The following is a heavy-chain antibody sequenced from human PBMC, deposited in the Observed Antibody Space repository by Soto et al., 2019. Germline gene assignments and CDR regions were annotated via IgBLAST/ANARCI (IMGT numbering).Heavy chain of an antibody. CDR3: ARLVVAGITYCFDS. Sequence: QITLKESGPTLVKPTQTLTLTCTFSGFSLSSSGVGVGWIRQPPGKTLEWLTFIYWDDDKRYSPSLKSRLTITKDTSKNRVVLTLTNMDPVDTATYYCARLVVAGITYCFDSWGQGTLLTVSS. D-gene: IGHD2-15*01. CDR2: IYWDDDK. V-gene: IGHV2-5*02. CDR1: GFSLSSSGVG. J-gene: IGHJ4*02.